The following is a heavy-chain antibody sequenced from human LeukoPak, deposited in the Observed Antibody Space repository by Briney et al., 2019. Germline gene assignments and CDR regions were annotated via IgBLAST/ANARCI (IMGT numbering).Heavy chain of an antibody. CDR1: GFTFGDYA. Sequence: GGSLRLSCTASGFTFGDYAMSWVRQAPGKGLEWVGFIRSKAYGGTTEYAASVKGRFTISRDDSKSIAYLQMNSLKTDDTAVYYCTSTYYYDSSGYYFGYWGQGTLVTVSS. CDR2: IRSKAYGGTT. D-gene: IGHD3-22*01. V-gene: IGHV3-49*04. J-gene: IGHJ4*02. CDR3: TSTYYYDSSGYYFGY.